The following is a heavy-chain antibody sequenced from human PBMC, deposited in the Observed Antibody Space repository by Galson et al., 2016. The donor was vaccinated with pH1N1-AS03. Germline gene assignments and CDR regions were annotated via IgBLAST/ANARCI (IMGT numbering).Heavy chain of an antibody. CDR1: GLSFRSSW. CDR2: IEQEGSAR. Sequence: SLRLSCAASGLSFRSSWMSWVRQAPGKGLEWVANIEQEGSARYYVDSVKGRFTISRDDANDSLYLQMDSLRAEDTAIYYCVKGLDGYNPAKYWGRGTLVTVSS. J-gene: IGHJ4*02. V-gene: IGHV3-7*03. CDR3: VKGLDGYNPAKY. D-gene: IGHD5-24*01.